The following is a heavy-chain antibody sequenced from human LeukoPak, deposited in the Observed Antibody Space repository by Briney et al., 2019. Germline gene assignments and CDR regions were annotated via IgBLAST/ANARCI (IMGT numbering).Heavy chain of an antibody. CDR1: GYTFTGYY. V-gene: IGHV1-2*06. Sequence: ASVKVSCKASGYTFTGYYMHWVRQAPGQGFEWMGRINPNSGGTNYAQKFQGRVSMTRDTSISTAYMELSRLRSDDTAVYYCARAQWPYYYMDVWGKGTTITVSS. CDR2: INPNSGGT. D-gene: IGHD2-8*01. CDR3: ARAQWPYYYMDV. J-gene: IGHJ6*03.